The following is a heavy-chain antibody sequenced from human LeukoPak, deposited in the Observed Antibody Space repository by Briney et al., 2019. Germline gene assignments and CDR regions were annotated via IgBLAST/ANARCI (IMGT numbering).Heavy chain of an antibody. CDR1: GFTFSSYI. Sequence: GGALRLSCAASGFTFSSYIMNWVGPARGKGVEGVSSISSSSSYIYYADSVKGQFTSSRDNAKNSLYLQMNSLRAEDTAVYYCARIKEEEECLSIDYWGQGTLVTVSS. CDR3: ARIKEEEECLSIDY. CDR2: ISSSSSYI. V-gene: IGHV3-21*01. D-gene: IGHD3-16*01. J-gene: IGHJ4*02.